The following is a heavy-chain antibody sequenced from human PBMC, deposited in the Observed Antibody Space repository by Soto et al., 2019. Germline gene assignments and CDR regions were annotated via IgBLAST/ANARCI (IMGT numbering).Heavy chain of an antibody. D-gene: IGHD2-8*01. V-gene: IGHV3-33*01. CDR3: ARDRDNGLDY. Sequence: QVQLVESGGGVVQPGRSLRLACAASGFTFSSHGMHWVRQAPGKGLEWVAVIWYDGSNKNYADSVKGRFTISRDNSKNTLYLQMNSLRAEDTAVYNCARDRDNGLDYWGQGTLVTVSS. CDR2: IWYDGSNK. J-gene: IGHJ4*02. CDR1: GFTFSSHG.